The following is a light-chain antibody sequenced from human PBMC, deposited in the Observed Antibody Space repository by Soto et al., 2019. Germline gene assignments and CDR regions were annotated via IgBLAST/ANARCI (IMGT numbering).Light chain of an antibody. Sequence: DLQMTQSPSTLSASVGDRFTITCRASQSISNWLAWYQQKPGKAPKLXXYDASSLESGVPSRFSGRGSGTEFTLTISGLQPDDFANYYCQQYNSYSPWTFGPGTKVDIK. CDR1: QSISNW. CDR2: DAS. V-gene: IGKV1-5*01. J-gene: IGKJ1*01. CDR3: QQYNSYSPWT.